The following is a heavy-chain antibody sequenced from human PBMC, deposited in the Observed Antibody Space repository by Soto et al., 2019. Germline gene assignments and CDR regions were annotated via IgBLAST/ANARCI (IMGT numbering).Heavy chain of an antibody. Sequence: GGSLRLSCAASGFTFSNAWMSWVRQAPGKGLEWVGRIKSKTDGGTTDYAAPVKGRFTISRDDSKNTLYLQMNSLKTEDTAVYYCTTFQVRRQQQPGHWGQGTLVTVSS. CDR2: IKSKTDGGTT. V-gene: IGHV3-15*01. CDR1: GFTFSNAW. J-gene: IGHJ4*02. CDR3: TTFQVRRQQQPGH. D-gene: IGHD6-13*01.